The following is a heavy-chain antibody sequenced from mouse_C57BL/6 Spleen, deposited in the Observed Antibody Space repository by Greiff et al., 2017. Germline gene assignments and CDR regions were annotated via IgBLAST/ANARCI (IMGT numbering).Heavy chain of an antibody. CDR3: ARRGYAYSFDY. CDR1: GYSFTGYY. V-gene: IGHV1-42*01. CDR2: INPSTGGT. J-gene: IGHJ2*01. Sequence: VQLKQSGPELVKPGASVKISCKASGYSFTGYYMNWVKQSPEKSLEWIGEINPSTGGTTYNQKFKAKATLTVDKSSSTAYMQLKSLTSEDAAVYYCARRGYAYSFDYWGQGTTLTVSS. D-gene: IGHD2-2*01.